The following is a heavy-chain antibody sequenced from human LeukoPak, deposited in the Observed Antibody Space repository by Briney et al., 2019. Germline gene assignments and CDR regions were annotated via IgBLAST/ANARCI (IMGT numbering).Heavy chain of an antibody. CDR1: GGSISSSSYY. J-gene: IGHJ4*02. Sequence: KPSETLSLTCTVSGGSISSSSYYWGWIRQPPGKGLEWIGSIYYSGSTYYNPSLKSRVTISVDTSKNQFSLKLNSVTAADTAVYYCARQSGDYYDNSGYYSPGWGQGTLVTVSS. V-gene: IGHV4-39*01. D-gene: IGHD3-22*01. CDR3: ARQSGDYYDNSGYYSPG. CDR2: IYYSGST.